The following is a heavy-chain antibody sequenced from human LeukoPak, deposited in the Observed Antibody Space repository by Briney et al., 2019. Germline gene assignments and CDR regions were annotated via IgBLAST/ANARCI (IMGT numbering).Heavy chain of an antibody. V-gene: IGHV4-30-4*01. D-gene: IGHD7-27*01. CDR3: ARHSPSGANWGPLRPPHNFDY. CDR1: GGSISSGDYY. Sequence: PSQTLSLTCTVSGGSISSGDYYWSWIRQPPGKGLEWIGYIYYSGSTYYNPSLKSRVTISVDTSKNQFSLKLSSVTAADTAVYYCARHSPSGANWGPLRPPHNFDYWGQGTLVTVSS. J-gene: IGHJ4*02. CDR2: IYYSGST.